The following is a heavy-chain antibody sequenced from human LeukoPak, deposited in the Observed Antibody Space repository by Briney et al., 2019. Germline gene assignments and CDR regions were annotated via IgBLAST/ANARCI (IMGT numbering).Heavy chain of an antibody. CDR2: FYYGGTT. CDR3: ASGRVVPAATPLRT. V-gene: IGHV4-39*07. J-gene: IGHJ4*02. Sequence: SETLSLTCTVSTDSISSNIYYWGWLRQPPGKGLEWIGSFYYGGTTYYNPSLKSRVTISVDKSKNQFSLNLISVTAADTAIYYCASGRVVPAATPLRTGGPGALVTVSS. CDR1: TDSISSNIYY. D-gene: IGHD2-2*01.